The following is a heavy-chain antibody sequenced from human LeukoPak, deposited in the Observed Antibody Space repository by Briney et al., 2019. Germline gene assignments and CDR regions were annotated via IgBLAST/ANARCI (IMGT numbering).Heavy chain of an antibody. Sequence: SETLSLTCTVSGGSISSSSYYWGWIRQPPGKGLEWIGSIYYSGSTYYNPSLKSRVTISVDTSKNQFSLKLSSVTAADTAVYYCARGPKGYMVRGVIKGPFDYWGQGTLVTVSS. CDR1: GGSISSSSYY. D-gene: IGHD3-10*01. V-gene: IGHV4-39*07. CDR2: IYYSGST. CDR3: ARGPKGYMVRGVIKGPFDY. J-gene: IGHJ4*02.